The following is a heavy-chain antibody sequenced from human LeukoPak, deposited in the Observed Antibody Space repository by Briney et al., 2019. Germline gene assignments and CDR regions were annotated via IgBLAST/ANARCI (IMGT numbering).Heavy chain of an antibody. CDR3: ARGDSGYVSYYYYYGMDV. CDR1: GGSISSYY. CDR2: IYYSGST. D-gene: IGHD5-12*01. J-gene: IGHJ6*02. Sequence: SETLFLTCTVSGGSISSYYWSWIRQPPGKGLEWIGYIYYSGSTNYNPSLKSRVTISVDTSKNQFSLELSSVTAADTAVYYCARGDSGYVSYYYYYGMDVWGQGTTVTVSS. V-gene: IGHV4-59*01.